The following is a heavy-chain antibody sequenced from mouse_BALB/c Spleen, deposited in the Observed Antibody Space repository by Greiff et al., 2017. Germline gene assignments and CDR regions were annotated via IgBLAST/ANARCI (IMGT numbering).Heavy chain of an antibody. CDR2: IYPGNSDT. CDR1: GYTFTSYW. J-gene: IGHJ4*01. V-gene: IGHV1-5*01. CDR3: TSDGYSYAMDY. Sequence: VQLKQSGAELAKPGASVKMSCKASGYTFTSYWMHWVKQRPGQGLEWIGAIYPGNSDTSYNQKFKGKAKLTAVTSTSTAYMELSSLTNEDSAVYYCTSDGYSYAMDYWGQGTSVTVSS. D-gene: IGHD2-3*01.